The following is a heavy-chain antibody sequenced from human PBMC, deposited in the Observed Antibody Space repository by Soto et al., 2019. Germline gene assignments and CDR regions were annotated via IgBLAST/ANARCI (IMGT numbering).Heavy chain of an antibody. CDR3: ARVSSSIVVVPDYGMDV. CDR2: ISGKNGNT. CDR1: GYTFISHG. V-gene: IGHV1-18*04. D-gene: IGHD2-15*01. J-gene: IGHJ6*02. Sequence: QVQLVQSGVEVKKPGASVKVSCKASGYTFISHGISWVRQAPGQGLEWMGWISGKNGNTNYAQKLQGRVTLTTDTSTRTAYMELRSLRSDDTVVYYCARVSSSIVVVPDYGMDVWGQGTTVTVSS.